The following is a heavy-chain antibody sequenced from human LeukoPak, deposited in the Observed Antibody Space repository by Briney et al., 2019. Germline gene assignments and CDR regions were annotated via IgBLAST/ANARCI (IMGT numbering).Heavy chain of an antibody. CDR2: IYYSGST. CDR1: GGSISSGSYY. Sequence: SQTLSLTCTVSGGSISSGSYYWSWIRQPPGKGLEWIGYIYYSGSTNYNPSLKSRVTISVDTSKNQFSLKLSSVTAADTAVYYCARVTRHSSGWYGAVDYWGQGTLVTVSS. J-gene: IGHJ4*02. V-gene: IGHV4-61*01. D-gene: IGHD6-19*01. CDR3: ARVTRHSSGWYGAVDY.